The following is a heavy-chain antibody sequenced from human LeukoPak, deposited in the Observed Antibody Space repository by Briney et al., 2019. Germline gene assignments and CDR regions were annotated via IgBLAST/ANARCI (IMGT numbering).Heavy chain of an antibody. V-gene: IGHV4-4*02. Sequence: SETLSLTCDVSGGSITQTNYWTFVRHPPGKVLEWIGEVYHQGGTNYNPSLLRRVAISGDTSANQLSLQMTSVTAADTAVYHCAREGGSYRPLDYSGQGTLVPVSS. J-gene: IGHJ4*02. CDR2: VYHQGGT. D-gene: IGHD3-10*01. CDR1: GGSITQTNY. CDR3: AREGGSYRPLDY.